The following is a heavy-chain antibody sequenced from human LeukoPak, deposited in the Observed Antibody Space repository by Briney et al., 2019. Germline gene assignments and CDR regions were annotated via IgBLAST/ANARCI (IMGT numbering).Heavy chain of an antibody. V-gene: IGHV3-11*04. J-gene: IGHJ6*03. CDR1: GFTFSDYY. Sequence: GGSLRLSCAASGFTFSDYYMSWIRQAPGKGLEWVSYISSSGSTIYYADSVKGRFTISRDNAKNSLYLQMNSLRAEDTAVYYCARDRGCSSTSCPDPYYYYYYMDVWGKGTTVTVSS. CDR3: ARDRGCSSTSCPDPYYYYYYMDV. D-gene: IGHD2-2*01. CDR2: ISSSGSTI.